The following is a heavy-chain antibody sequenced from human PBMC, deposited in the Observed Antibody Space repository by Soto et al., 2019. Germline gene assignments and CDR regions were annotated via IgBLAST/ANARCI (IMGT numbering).Heavy chain of an antibody. CDR2: IYYSGST. J-gene: IGHJ6*02. V-gene: IGHV4-39*01. Sequence: SETLSLTCTVSGGSISSSSYYGGWIRQTPGKGLEWIGSIYYSGSTYYNPSLKSRVTISVDTSKNQFSLKLSSVTAADTAVYYCARLGLVRGVIAHYGMDVWGQGTTVTVSS. CDR1: GGSISSSSYY. CDR3: ARLGLVRGVIAHYGMDV. D-gene: IGHD3-10*01.